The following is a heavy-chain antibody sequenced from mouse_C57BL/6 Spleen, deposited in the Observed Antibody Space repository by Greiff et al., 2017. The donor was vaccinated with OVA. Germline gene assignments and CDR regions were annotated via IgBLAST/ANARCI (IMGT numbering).Heavy chain of an antibody. Sequence: QVQLQQSGPELVKPGASVKISCKASGYAFSSSWMNWVKQRPGKGLEWIGRIYPGDGDTNYNGKFKGKATLTADKSSSTAYMQLSSLTSEDSAVYFCARRVGYGSSWYFDVWGTGTTVTVSS. J-gene: IGHJ1*03. CDR1: GYAFSSSW. CDR2: IYPGDGDT. CDR3: ARRVGYGSSWYFDV. D-gene: IGHD1-1*01. V-gene: IGHV1-82*01.